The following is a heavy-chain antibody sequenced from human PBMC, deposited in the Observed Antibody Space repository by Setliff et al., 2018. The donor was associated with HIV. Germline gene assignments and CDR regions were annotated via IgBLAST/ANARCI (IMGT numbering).Heavy chain of an antibody. CDR2: IYTSGST. CDR1: GGSISSYY. Sequence: SETLSLTCTVSGGSISSYYWSWIRQPPGKGLEWIGYIYTSGSTKYNPSLKSRVTISVDTSKNQFSLKLSSVTAADTAVYYCARDRTITIFGVVLSYMDVWGKGTTVTVSS. D-gene: IGHD3-3*01. V-gene: IGHV4-4*08. J-gene: IGHJ6*03. CDR3: ARDRTITIFGVVLSYMDV.